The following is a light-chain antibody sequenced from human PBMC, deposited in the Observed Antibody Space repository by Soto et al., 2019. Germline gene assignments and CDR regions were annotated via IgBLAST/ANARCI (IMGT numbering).Light chain of an antibody. V-gene: IGLV2-14*01. J-gene: IGLJ2*01. CDR3: SSYTGSSTYVV. CDR1: SSDVGGYNS. CDR2: DVS. Sequence: QSALTQPASVSGSPGQSITISCTGTSSDVGGYNSVSWYQQHPGKAPKLMIYDVSNRPSGVSNRFSGSKSANTASLTISGLQAEDEADYYCSSYTGSSTYVVFGGGTQLTVL.